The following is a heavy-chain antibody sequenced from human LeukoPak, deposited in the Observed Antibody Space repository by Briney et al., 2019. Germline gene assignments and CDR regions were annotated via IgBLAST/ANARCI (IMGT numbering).Heavy chain of an antibody. D-gene: IGHD3-10*01. CDR2: FDPEDGET. Sequence: ASVKVSCKVSGYTLTELSMHWVRQAPGKGLEWMGGFDPEDGETIYPQKFQGRVTMTEDTSTDTAYMELSSLRSEDTAVYYCGTSGYYGSGSYLYWYFDLWGRGTLVTVSS. J-gene: IGHJ2*01. V-gene: IGHV1-24*01. CDR1: GYTLTELS. CDR3: GTSGYYGSGSYLYWYFDL.